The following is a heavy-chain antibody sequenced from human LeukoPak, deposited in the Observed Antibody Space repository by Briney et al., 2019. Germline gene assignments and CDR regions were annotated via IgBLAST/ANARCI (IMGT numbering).Heavy chain of an antibody. CDR2: ISGSGGST. CDR1: GFTFSSYA. CDR3: AKDRPTMIVVVIPPPVFDY. V-gene: IGHV3-23*01. Sequence: GGSLRLSCAASGFTFSSYAMSWVRQAPGKGLEWVSAISGSGGSTYYADSMKGRFTISRDNSKNTLYLQMNSLRAEDTAVYYCAKDRPTMIVVVIPPPVFDYWGQGTLVTVSS. J-gene: IGHJ4*02. D-gene: IGHD3-22*01.